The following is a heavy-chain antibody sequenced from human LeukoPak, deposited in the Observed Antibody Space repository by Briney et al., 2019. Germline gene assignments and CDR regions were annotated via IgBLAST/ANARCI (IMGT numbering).Heavy chain of an antibody. V-gene: IGHV3-74*01. Sequence: GGSLRLSCTASGFTFSSYWMHWVSQAPGKGLVLVLRINSDGGSTSYADSVKGRFTISRDNAKNTLYLQMNSLRAEDTAVYYCARRVQGMAPYYFDYWGQGTLVTVSS. CDR3: ARRVQGMAPYYFDY. D-gene: IGHD5-24*01. CDR1: GFTFSSYW. J-gene: IGHJ4*02. CDR2: INSDGGST.